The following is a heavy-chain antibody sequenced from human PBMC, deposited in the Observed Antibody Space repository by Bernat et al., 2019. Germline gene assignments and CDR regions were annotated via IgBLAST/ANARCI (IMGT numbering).Heavy chain of an antibody. CDR3: ARDGYSYGYGGYGMDV. CDR2: INYSGST. J-gene: IGHJ6*02. D-gene: IGHD5-18*01. Sequence: QVQLQESGPGLVKPSETLSLICTVSGGSISSYYWSWIRQPPGKGLEWIGYINYSGSTNYNPSLKSRVTKSIDTSKNQFSLKLSSVTAADTAVYYCARDGYSYGYGGYGMDVWGQGTTVTVSS. CDR1: GGSISSYY. V-gene: IGHV4-59*01.